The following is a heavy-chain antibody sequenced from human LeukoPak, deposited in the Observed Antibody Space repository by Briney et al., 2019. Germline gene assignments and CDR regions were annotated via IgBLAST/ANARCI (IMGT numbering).Heavy chain of an antibody. Sequence: GGSLRLSCAASGFTFSNYAMSWVRQAPGKGLEWVSTISGSGGSTYYADSAKGRFTISRDNSKNTLFLQMNSLRAEDTAVYYCASALGYCSSTSCPGGYWGQGTLVTVSS. CDR1: GFTFSNYA. J-gene: IGHJ4*02. D-gene: IGHD2-2*01. V-gene: IGHV3-23*01. CDR2: ISGSGGST. CDR3: ASALGYCSSTSCPGGY.